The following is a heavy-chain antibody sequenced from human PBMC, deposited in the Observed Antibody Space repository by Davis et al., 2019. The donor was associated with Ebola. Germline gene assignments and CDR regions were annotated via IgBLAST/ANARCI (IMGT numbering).Heavy chain of an antibody. J-gene: IGHJ5*02. D-gene: IGHD3-16*01. CDR3: AKDGGRRASWFDP. CDR1: GFTFSSYW. CDR2: IKQDGSEK. V-gene: IGHV3-7*03. Sequence: GESLKISCASSGFTFSSYWMSWVRQAPGKGLEWVANIKQDGSEKYYVDSVKGRFTISRDNAKNSLYLQMSSLRAEDTALYYCAKDGGRRASWFDPWGQGTLVTVSS.